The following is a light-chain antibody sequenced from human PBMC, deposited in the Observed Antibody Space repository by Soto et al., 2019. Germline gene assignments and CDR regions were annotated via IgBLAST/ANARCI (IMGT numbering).Light chain of an antibody. CDR1: QTISSW. CDR2: KAS. Sequence: DIQMTQSPSTLSGSVGDRVTITFRASQTISSWLAWYQQKPGKAPKLLIYKASTLKSGVPSRFSGSGSGTEFTLTISSLEPEDFAVYYCQQRSNWPRTFGQGTKVDIK. J-gene: IGKJ1*01. V-gene: IGKV1-5*03. CDR3: QQRSNWPRT.